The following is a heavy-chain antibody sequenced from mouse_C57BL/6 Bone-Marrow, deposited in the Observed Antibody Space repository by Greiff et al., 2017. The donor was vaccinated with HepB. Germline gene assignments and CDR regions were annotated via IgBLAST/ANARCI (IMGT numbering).Heavy chain of an antibody. V-gene: IGHV10-3*01. CDR1: GFTFTTYA. CDR2: IRSKSSNYAT. D-gene: IGHD4-1*01. CDR3: VTGSLGWFAY. Sequence: EVQLVESGGGLVQPKGSLKLSCAASGFTFTTYAMHWVRQAPGKGLEWVARIRSKSSNYATYYDDSVKDRFTISRDASQSMLYLQMNNQKTEDTAVYYCVTGSLGWFAYWGQGTLVTVSA. J-gene: IGHJ3*01.